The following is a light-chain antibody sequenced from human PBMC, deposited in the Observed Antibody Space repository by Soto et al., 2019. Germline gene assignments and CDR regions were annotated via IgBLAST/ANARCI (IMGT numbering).Light chain of an antibody. J-gene: IGKJ2*03. CDR2: DAS. CDR1: HDIGNY. CDR3: LQYDSFPYS. Sequence: DLQMTQSPSSLSASVGDRVTITCQASHDIGNYLNWYQQKPGKAPKFLISDASNLEAGVPSRFSGSGSGTDFTVTISSLQPDDIATYYCLQYDSFPYSFGQGTKLEIK. V-gene: IGKV1-33*01.